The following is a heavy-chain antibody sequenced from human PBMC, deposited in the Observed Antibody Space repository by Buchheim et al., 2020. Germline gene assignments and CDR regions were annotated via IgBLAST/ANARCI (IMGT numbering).Heavy chain of an antibody. J-gene: IGHJ4*02. V-gene: IGHV4-59*01. Sequence: QVQLQESGPGLVKPSETLSLTCTVSGGSISSYYWRWIRQPPGKGLEWIGYIYYSGSTNYNPSLKSRVTISVDTSKNQFSLKLSSVTAADTAVYYCARVGSTKDYDFWSGYLIFDDWGQGTL. D-gene: IGHD3-3*01. CDR3: ARVGSTKDYDFWSGYLIFDD. CDR2: IYYSGST. CDR1: GGSISSYY.